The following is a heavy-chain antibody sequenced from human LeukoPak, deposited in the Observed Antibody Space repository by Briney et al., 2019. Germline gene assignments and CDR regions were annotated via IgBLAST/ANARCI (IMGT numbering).Heavy chain of an antibody. CDR1: GFTFSSYA. V-gene: IGHV3-30*04. Sequence: GESLKISCKGSGFTFSSYAMHWVRQAPGKGLEWVAVISYDGSNKYYADSVKGRFTISRDNSKNTLYLQMNSLRAEDTAVYYCARDVLRYFDWLPHRGGNYYYGMDVWGQGNLVTASS. J-gene: IGHJ6*02. D-gene: IGHD3-9*01. CDR2: ISYDGSNK. CDR3: ARDVLRYFDWLPHRGGNYYYGMDV.